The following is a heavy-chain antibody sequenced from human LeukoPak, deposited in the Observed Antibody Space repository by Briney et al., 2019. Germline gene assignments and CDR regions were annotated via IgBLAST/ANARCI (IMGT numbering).Heavy chain of an antibody. V-gene: IGHV3-74*01. CDR2: INTDGRST. CDR1: GFTFTTYW. CDR3: VRDVGGDRDSYFDF. Sequence: PGGSLRLSCAASGFTFTTYWMHWVRQAPGKGLLWVSRINTDGRSTSYADSVKGRFTISRDNAKNTLDLQMNSLRAEDTAVYYCVRDVGGDRDSYFDFWGQGTLVTVSS. J-gene: IGHJ4*02. D-gene: IGHD2-21*01.